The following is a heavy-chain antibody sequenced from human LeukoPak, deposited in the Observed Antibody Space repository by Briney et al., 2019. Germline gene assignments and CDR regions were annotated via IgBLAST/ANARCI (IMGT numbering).Heavy chain of an antibody. Sequence: SETLSLTCTVSGGSIRSYYWSWIRQPPGKGLEWIGYIFYAGSTNYNPSLKSRVTISVDTSKNQFSLKLSSVTAADTAVYYCARVTGYCSSTSCYGDNWFDPWGQGTLVTVSS. CDR1: GGSIRSYY. CDR3: ARVTGYCSSTSCYGDNWFDP. J-gene: IGHJ5*02. CDR2: IFYAGST. D-gene: IGHD2-2*01. V-gene: IGHV4-59*01.